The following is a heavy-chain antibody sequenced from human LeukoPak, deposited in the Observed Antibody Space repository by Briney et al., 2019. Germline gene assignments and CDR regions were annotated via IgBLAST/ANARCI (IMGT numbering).Heavy chain of an antibody. Sequence: GGSLRLSCAASGFTFSSYYMHWVRQAPGKCLEWVAVVHNDGDTKYFGDSVKGRFTISRDNSRNTLYLQMNSLRAEDTAVYYCATGTGYYYDRWGQGTLVTVAS. J-gene: IGHJ4*02. CDR2: VHNDGDTK. CDR3: ATGTGYYYDR. V-gene: IGHV3-30*02. CDR1: GFTFSSYY. D-gene: IGHD3-9*01.